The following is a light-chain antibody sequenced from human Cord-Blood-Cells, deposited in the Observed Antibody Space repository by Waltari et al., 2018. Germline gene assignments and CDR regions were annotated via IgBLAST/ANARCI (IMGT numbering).Light chain of an antibody. V-gene: IGKV3-15*01. CDR2: GAS. Sequence: EIVMTHSPATLSVSPGQRATLSCRASQSVSSNLPWYQQKPGQAPRLLIYGASTRTTGIPARFSGSGSGTEFTLTISSLQSEDFAVYYCQQYNNWPYTFGQGTKLEIK. CDR3: QQYNNWPYT. CDR1: QSVSSN. J-gene: IGKJ2*01.